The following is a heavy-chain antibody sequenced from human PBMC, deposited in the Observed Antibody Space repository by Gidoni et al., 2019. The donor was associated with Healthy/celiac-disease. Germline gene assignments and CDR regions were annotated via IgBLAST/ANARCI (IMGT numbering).Heavy chain of an antibody. CDR1: GYTFTSYA. J-gene: IGHJ4*02. CDR2: INAGNGNT. D-gene: IGHD3-22*01. V-gene: IGHV1-3*01. CDR3: ARSVVPDDSSGYYSTFDY. Sequence: QVQLVQSGAEVKKPGASVKVSCKASGYTFTSYAMHWVRQAPGQRLEWMGWINAGNGNTKYSQKFQGRVTITRDTSASTAYMELSSLRSEDTAVYYCARSVVPDDSSGYYSTFDYWGQGTLVTVSS.